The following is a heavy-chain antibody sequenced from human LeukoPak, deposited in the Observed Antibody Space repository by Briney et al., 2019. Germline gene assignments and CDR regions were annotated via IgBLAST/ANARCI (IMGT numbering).Heavy chain of an antibody. J-gene: IGHJ6*02. CDR2: IYTSGST. CDR1: GGSISSYY. V-gene: IGHV4-4*07. D-gene: IGHD1-26*01. Sequence: PSETLSLTCTVSGGSISSYYWSWIRQPAGKGLEWIGRIYTSGSTNYNPSLKSRVTMSVDTSKNQFSLKLSSVTAADTAVYYCARQQWEQQGRDYYFNGLDVWGPGTTVIVSS. CDR3: ARQQWEQQGRDYYFNGLDV.